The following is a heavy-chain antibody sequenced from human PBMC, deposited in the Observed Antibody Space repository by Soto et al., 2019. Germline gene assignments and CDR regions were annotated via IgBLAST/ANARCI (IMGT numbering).Heavy chain of an antibody. CDR1: GFTFSSYS. V-gene: IGHV3-21*01. CDR2: ISSSSSYI. CDR3: ARASKDGYNYSFED. Sequence: VGSLRLSCAASGFTFSSYSMNWVRQAPGKGLEWVSSISSSSSYIYYADSVKGRFTISRDNAKNSLYLQMNSLRAEDTAVYYCARASKDGYNYSFEDWGQGTLVTVSS. J-gene: IGHJ4*02. D-gene: IGHD5-12*01.